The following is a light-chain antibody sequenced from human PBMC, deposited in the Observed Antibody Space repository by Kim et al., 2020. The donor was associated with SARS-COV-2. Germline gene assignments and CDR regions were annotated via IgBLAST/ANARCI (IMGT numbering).Light chain of an antibody. CDR2: AAS. Sequence: DIQMTQSPSSLSASVGGRVTITCRASQTIRTYLNWYQQKPGKAPKLLIFAASSLQSGVPSRFSGSGSGTDFTLTISSLQPEDVATYYCQQMYSAPFTFVPGTKVDIK. CDR3: QQMYSAPFT. J-gene: IGKJ3*01. CDR1: QTIRTY. V-gene: IGKV1-39*01.